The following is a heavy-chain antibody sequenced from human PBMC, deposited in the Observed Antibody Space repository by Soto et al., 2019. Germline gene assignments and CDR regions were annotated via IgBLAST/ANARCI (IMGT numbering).Heavy chain of an antibody. J-gene: IGHJ3*02. CDR1: GCTFTGYY. V-gene: IGHV1-46*01. CDR3: ARAPGRFDAFDI. Sequence: ASVKVCCKASGCTFTGYYMHWVRQAPGQGLEWMGIINPSGGSTSYAQKFQGRVTMTRDTSTSTVYMELSSLRSEDTAVYYCARAPGRFDAFDIWGQGTMVTVSS. CDR2: INPSGGST. D-gene: IGHD1-26*01.